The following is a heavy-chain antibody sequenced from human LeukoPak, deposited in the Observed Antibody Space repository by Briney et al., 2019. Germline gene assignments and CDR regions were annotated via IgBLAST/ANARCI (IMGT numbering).Heavy chain of an antibody. CDR1: GFTFSSYA. Sequence: GGSLRLSCAASGFTFSSYAMSWVRQAPGKGLEWVSAISGSGGSTYYADSVKGRFTISRDNAKNSLYLQMNSLRAEDTAVYYCATLPIVGATYAFDIWGQGTMVTVSS. CDR3: ATLPIVGATYAFDI. J-gene: IGHJ3*02. D-gene: IGHD1-26*01. V-gene: IGHV3-23*01. CDR2: ISGSGGST.